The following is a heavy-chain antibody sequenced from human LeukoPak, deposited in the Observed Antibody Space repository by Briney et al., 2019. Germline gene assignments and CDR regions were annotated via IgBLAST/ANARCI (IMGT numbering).Heavy chain of an antibody. D-gene: IGHD7-27*01. J-gene: IGHJ6*03. Sequence: GGSLRLSCAASRFTFSIFAMNWVRQAPGKGLEWVSAISGTGANTFYADSVKGRFTMSRDNPRNMLYLQMNSLRAEDTALYYCAKGIRQLGNYYYYMDVWGKGTTVTVSS. CDR2: ISGTGANT. CDR3: AKGIRQLGNYYYYMDV. CDR1: RFTFSIFA. V-gene: IGHV3-23*01.